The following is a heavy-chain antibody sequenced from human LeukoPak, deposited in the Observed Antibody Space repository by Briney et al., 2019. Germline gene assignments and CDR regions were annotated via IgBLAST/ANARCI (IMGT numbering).Heavy chain of an antibody. J-gene: IGHJ4*02. CDR2: ISGSGGST. CDR1: GFIFSDFA. D-gene: IGHD4-17*01. V-gene: IGHV3-23*01. CDR3: AKDQYGDYVGY. Sequence: GGSLRLSCAASGFIFSDFAMVWVRQAPGKGLEWVSAISGSGGSTYYADSVKGRFTISRDNSKNTLCLQMNSLRAEDTAVYYCAKDQYGDYVGYWGQGTLVTVSS.